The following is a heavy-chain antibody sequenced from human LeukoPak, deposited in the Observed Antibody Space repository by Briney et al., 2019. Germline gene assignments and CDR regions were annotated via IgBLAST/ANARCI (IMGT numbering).Heavy chain of an antibody. CDR1: GFTFSTYG. J-gene: IGHJ4*02. Sequence: GGSLRLSCAASGFTFSTYGMRWVRQAPGKGLEWVAFIRYDGRNKYYADSVKGRFTISRDNSTNTLCLQMNSRRAEDTAVYYCAKEIWPTVTTPGHTHFNYWGQGTLVTVSS. V-gene: IGHV3-30*02. D-gene: IGHD4-17*01. CDR3: AKEIWPTVTTPGHTHFNY. CDR2: IRYDGRNK.